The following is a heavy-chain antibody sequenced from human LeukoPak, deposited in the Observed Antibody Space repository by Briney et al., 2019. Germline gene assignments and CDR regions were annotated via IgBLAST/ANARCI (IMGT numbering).Heavy chain of an antibody. CDR2: ISAYIGNT. CDR1: GYTFTSYG. D-gene: IGHD3-9*01. Sequence: ASVKVSCKASGYTFTSYGISWVRQAPGQGLEWMGWISAYIGNTNYAQKLQGRVTMTTDTSTSTAYMELRSLRSDDTAVYYCARDGGVLRYFDWLLPFDYWGQGTLVTVSS. CDR3: ARDGGVLRYFDWLLPFDY. J-gene: IGHJ4*02. V-gene: IGHV1-18*04.